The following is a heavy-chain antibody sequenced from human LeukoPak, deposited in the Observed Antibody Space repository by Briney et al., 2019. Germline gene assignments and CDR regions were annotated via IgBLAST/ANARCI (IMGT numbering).Heavy chain of an antibody. CDR3: ARGRDFWTGYYTDYDY. CDR1: GYTFTSYD. J-gene: IGHJ4*02. D-gene: IGHD3/OR15-3a*01. V-gene: IGHV1-8*03. Sequence: RASVKVSCKASGYTFTSYDINWVRQATGRGLEWMGRMNPNSGNTGYAQKFQGRVIITRNTSITTAYMELSSLRSEDTAVYYCARGRDFWTGYYTDYDYWGQGTLVTVSS. CDR2: MNPNSGNT.